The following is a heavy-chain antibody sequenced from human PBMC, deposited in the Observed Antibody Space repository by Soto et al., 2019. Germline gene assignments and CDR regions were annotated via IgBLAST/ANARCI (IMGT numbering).Heavy chain of an antibody. CDR1: GGSINSGNYY. Sequence: SETLSLTCSVSGGSINSGNYYWSWIRQHPGKGLEWIGYISYSGGAHYNPSLRSRVFISVDTSRNQFSLKLSSVTAADTAVYYCARRRCTTTTCFDPWGQGTLVTVSS. J-gene: IGHJ5*02. CDR3: ARRRCTTTTCFDP. V-gene: IGHV4-31*03. D-gene: IGHD2-2*01. CDR2: ISYSGGA.